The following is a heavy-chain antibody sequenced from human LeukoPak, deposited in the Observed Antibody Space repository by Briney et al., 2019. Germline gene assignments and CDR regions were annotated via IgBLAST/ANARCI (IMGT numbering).Heavy chain of an antibody. CDR1: EFTFSSYA. CDR3: AKESEAIPAAGTFDS. J-gene: IGHJ5*01. CDR2: ISGTSGTT. D-gene: IGHD6-13*01. Sequence: GGSLRLSCAASEFTFSSYAVSWVRQAPGKGLEWVSAISGTSGTTYYADSVKGRFTITRDNSKNMLFLLMNSLRTEDTAVYYCAKESEAIPAAGTFDSWGQGTLVTVSS. V-gene: IGHV3-23*01.